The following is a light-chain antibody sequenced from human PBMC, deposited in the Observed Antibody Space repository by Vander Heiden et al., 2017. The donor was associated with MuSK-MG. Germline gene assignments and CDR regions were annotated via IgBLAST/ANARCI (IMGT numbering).Light chain of an antibody. CDR3: QQSDSKFLVT. Sequence: DTQLTQSPSSLSASVGDRVTITCRASQSIRSHLNWYQQKPGEAPKLLIYDESSLYNGVPTRFSGSGYGTDFTLTISSRQPEDFATYFCQQSDSKFLVTFGGGTKVEIK. V-gene: IGKV1-39*01. CDR1: QSIRSH. J-gene: IGKJ4*01. CDR2: DES.